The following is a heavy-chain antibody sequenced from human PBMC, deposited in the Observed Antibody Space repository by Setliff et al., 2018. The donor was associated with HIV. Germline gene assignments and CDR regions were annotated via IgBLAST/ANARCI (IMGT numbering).Heavy chain of an antibody. CDR3: ARGQDGHSVLFDY. J-gene: IGHJ4*02. D-gene: IGHD3-10*02. Sequence: KPSETLSLTCTVSGASIRNYYWSWVRQPPGKGLEWIGCIYNSGITNYNPSLESRVTISVDTSKNQFSLKVSSVTAADTAVYFCARGQDGHSVLFDYWGQGALVTVSS. V-gene: IGHV4-59*01. CDR2: IYNSGIT. CDR1: GASIRNYY.